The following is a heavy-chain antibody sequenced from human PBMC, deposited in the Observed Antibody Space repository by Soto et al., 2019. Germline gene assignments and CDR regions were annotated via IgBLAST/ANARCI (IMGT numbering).Heavy chain of an antibody. J-gene: IGHJ4*02. Sequence: QVQLQESGPGLVKPSGTLSLTCAVSGGSISSSNWWSWVRQPPGKGLEWIGEIYHSGSTNYNPSRKSRVTISXXKXKXXFARKRRSVTAADTAVYYCARVAPRLVRGWYYFDYWGQGTLVTVSS. CDR2: IYHSGST. V-gene: IGHV4-4*02. CDR1: GGSISSSNW. D-gene: IGHD3-10*01. CDR3: ARVAPRLVRGWYYFDY.